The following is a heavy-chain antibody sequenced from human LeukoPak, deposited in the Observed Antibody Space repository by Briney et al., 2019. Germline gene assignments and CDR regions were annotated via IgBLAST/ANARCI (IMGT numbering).Heavy chain of an antibody. CDR1: GYTLTELS. CDR2: FDPEDGET. D-gene: IGHD2-2*01. V-gene: IGHV1-24*01. CDR3: ATDGTTRKYCSSTSCCYPLDY. J-gene: IGHJ4*02. Sequence: ASVKVSCKVSGYTLTELSMHWVRQAPGKGLEWMGGFDPEDGETIYAQKFQGRVTMTEDTSTDTAYMELSSLRSEDTAVYYCATDGTTRKYCSSTSCCYPLDYWGQGTLVTVSS.